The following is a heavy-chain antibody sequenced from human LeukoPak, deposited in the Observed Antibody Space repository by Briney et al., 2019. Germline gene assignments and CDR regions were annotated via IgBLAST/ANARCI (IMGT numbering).Heavy chain of an antibody. D-gene: IGHD2-15*01. CDR3: AKNGDRGAYCTGGTCYPYFYYYMDV. CDR1: GITFSSYG. CDR2: ISSTGGTT. Sequence: GGSLRLSCAASGITFSSYGMSWVRQAPGKGLEWVSSISSTGGTTYYADSVKGRFTISRDNSKSTLYLQMNSLRAEDTAIYYCAKNGDRGAYCTGGTCYPYFYYYMDVWGKGTTVTI. V-gene: IGHV3-23*01. J-gene: IGHJ6*03.